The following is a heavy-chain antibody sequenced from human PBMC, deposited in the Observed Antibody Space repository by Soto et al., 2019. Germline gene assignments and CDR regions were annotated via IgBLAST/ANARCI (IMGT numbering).Heavy chain of an antibody. CDR2: ISGRGDTT. CDR1: GFTFYSYA. J-gene: IGHJ4*02. V-gene: IGHV3-23*01. Sequence: EVQLLESGGGLVQPGESLTISCAASGFTFYSYAMTWVRQVPGEGLAYVSSISGRGDTTYYAPSVRGRFTISRDNSKNTLYLQMNTLRADDTAIYYCVKDLQGDSCSGGGCLGFWGPGTLVTVSS. D-gene: IGHD3-22*01. CDR3: VKDLQGDSCSGGGCLGF.